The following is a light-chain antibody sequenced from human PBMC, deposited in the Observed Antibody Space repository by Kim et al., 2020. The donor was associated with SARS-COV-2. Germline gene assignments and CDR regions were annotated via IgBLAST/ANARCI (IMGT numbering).Light chain of an antibody. V-gene: IGKV3-20*01. Sequence: SPGERATLSCSASQSVSSSYLAWYQQKPGQAPRLLIYAASTWATGIPDRFSGSGSGTDFTLTISRLEPEDFAVYYCQQYGSSPWTFGQGTKVEIK. J-gene: IGKJ1*01. CDR2: AAS. CDR3: QQYGSSPWT. CDR1: QSVSSSY.